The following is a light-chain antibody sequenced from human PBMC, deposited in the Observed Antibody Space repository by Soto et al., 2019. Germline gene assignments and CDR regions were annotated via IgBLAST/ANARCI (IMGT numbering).Light chain of an antibody. Sequence: EIVLTQSPGTLSLSPEDRATLSCRASQSLGSGYLAWYQQKPGQAPRILIYAASTRATGIPDRFSGSGSGTDFSLTISRLEPEDCAVYYCQQYDTSPRTFGQGTKVDIK. CDR1: QSLGSGY. CDR2: AAS. CDR3: QQYDTSPRT. J-gene: IGKJ1*01. V-gene: IGKV3-20*01.